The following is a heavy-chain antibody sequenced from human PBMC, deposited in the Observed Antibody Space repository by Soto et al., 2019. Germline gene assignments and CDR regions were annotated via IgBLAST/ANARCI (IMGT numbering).Heavy chain of an antibody. Sequence: QVQLIQSGAELKRPGSSVKVSCKASGDTFSSYSITWLRQAPGQRLEWMGGIIPIFAKPTYAQKFQGRVALTADDSTITFYMELTSLTADDTAVYYWTRGPGILHSFYIWGQGPPLSVSS. J-gene: IGHJ3*02. CDR1: GDTFSSYS. V-gene: IGHV1-69*01. D-gene: IGHD3-9*01. CDR3: TRGPGILHSFYI. CDR2: IIPIFAKP.